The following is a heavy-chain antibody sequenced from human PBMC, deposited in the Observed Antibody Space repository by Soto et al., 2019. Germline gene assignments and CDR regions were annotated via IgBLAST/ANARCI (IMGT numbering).Heavy chain of an antibody. CDR2: IYYSGST. CDR1: GGSISSGGYY. J-gene: IGHJ5*02. Sequence: SETLSLTCTVSGGSISSGGYYWSWIRQHPGKGLEWIGYIYYSGSTYYNPSLKSRVAISVDTSKNHFSLKLSSVTAADTAVYYCARVFSDSSSFFDPWGQGTLVTVSS. V-gene: IGHV4-31*03. CDR3: ARVFSDSSSFFDP. D-gene: IGHD6-13*01.